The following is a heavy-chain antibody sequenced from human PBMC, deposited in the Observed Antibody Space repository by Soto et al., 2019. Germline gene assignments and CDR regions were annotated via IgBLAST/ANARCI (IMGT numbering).Heavy chain of an antibody. J-gene: IGHJ4*02. V-gene: IGHV3-33*01. CDR1: GFTFTTYG. Sequence: QVELVEWGGGVVQPGRSLRISCAASGFTFTTYGMHWVRQAPGKGLEWVAHIWYDGSNKYYADSVKGRFTISRDNSKNSLYLEMKSLRAEDTAVYYCARESEDLTSNFDYWGQGTLVTVSS. CDR2: IWYDGSNK. CDR3: ARESEDLTSNFDY.